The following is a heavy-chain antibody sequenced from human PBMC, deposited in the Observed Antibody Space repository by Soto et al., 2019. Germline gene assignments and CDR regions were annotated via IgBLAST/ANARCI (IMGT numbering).Heavy chain of an antibody. V-gene: IGHV1-69*12. CDR2: IIPIFRTT. CDR3: ARDKDRQRLGGNYYDAMDI. Sequence: QVQLVQSGAEVKKPGSSVKVSCKASGGTFNTFAISWVRQAPGQGFEWLGGIIPIFRTTEYAQKFQGRVTIIADESASTPYMELSNLTSEDTAVYYCARDKDRQRLGGNYYDAMDIWGQGTTVTVSS. D-gene: IGHD5-12*01. CDR1: GGTFNTFA. J-gene: IGHJ6*02.